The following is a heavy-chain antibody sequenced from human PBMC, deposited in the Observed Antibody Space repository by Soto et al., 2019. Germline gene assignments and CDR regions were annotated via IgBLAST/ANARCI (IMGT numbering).Heavy chain of an antibody. J-gene: IGHJ4*02. CDR3: TRDHLNY. V-gene: IGHV3-48*02. CDR2: TSSSSSTI. CDR1: GFIFSSES. Sequence: TGGSLRLSCAASGFIFSSESMNWVRQAPGKGLEWVSYTSSSSSTIYYADSVKGRFTISRDNAKNSLYLQMNSLRDEDTAVYYCTRDHLNYWGQGTLVTVSS.